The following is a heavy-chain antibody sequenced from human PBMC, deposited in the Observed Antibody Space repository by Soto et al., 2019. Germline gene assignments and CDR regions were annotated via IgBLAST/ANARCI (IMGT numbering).Heavy chain of an antibody. CDR3: ARESATVVTPFDY. V-gene: IGHV1-69*06. D-gene: IGHD4-17*01. CDR1: GGTFSSYA. Sequence: SVKVSCKASGGTFSSYAISWVRQAPGQGLEWMGGIIPIFGTANYAQKFQGRVTITADKSTSTAYMELSSLRPEDTAVYYCARESATVVTPFDYWGQGTLVTVSS. J-gene: IGHJ4*02. CDR2: IIPIFGTA.